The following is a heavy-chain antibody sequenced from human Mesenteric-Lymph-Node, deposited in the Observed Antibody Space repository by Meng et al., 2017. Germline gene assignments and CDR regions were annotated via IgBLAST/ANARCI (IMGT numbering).Heavy chain of an antibody. J-gene: IGHJ4*02. D-gene: IGHD3-22*01. CDR2: IYYSGST. CDR3: ARDSSSSAYSPFDY. Sequence: VRVRGSGPGPGTPSQTLSLTCTVSGGCISYGGYYWSWIRQHPGKGLEWIGYIYYSGSTYYNPSLKSRVTISVDTSKNQFSLKLSSVTPEDTAVYYCARDSSSSAYSPFDYWGQGTLVTVSS. V-gene: IGHV4-31*03. CDR1: GGCISYGGYY.